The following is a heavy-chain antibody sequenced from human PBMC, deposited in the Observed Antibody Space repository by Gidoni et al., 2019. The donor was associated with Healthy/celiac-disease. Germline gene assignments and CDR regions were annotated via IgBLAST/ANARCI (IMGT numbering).Heavy chain of an antibody. J-gene: IGHJ4*02. CDR1: GFTFMSYS. CDR3: AREYAGTTVYFDY. V-gene: IGHV3-21*01. Sequence: EVQLVESGGGLVKPGGSLRLSCAASGFTFMSYSMNWVRQAPGKGLEWVSSISSSSSYIYYADSVKGRFTISRDNAKNSLYLQMNSRRAEDTAVYYCAREYAGTTVYFDYWGQGTLVTVSS. D-gene: IGHD1-7*01. CDR2: ISSSSSYI.